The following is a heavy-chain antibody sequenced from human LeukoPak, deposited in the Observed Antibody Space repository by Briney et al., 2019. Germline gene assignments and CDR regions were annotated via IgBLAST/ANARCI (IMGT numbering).Heavy chain of an antibody. CDR2: ISGSGGST. V-gene: IGHV3-23*01. Sequence: GGSLRLSCAASGFTFSSYAMSWVRQAPGKGLEWVSAISGSGGSTYYADSVKGRFTISRDNSKNTLYLQMNSLRAEDTAVYYCAKRWYYGSGSYEDYWGQGTLVTVSS. D-gene: IGHD3-10*01. CDR1: GFTFSSYA. CDR3: AKRWYYGSGSYEDY. J-gene: IGHJ4*02.